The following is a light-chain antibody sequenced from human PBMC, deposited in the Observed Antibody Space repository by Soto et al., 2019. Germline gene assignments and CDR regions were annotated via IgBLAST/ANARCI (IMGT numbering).Light chain of an antibody. CDR2: DVS. CDR3: CSYAGNSLWV. CDR1: SSDVGGSNF. V-gene: IGLV2-11*01. Sequence: QSALTQPRSVSGSPGQSVTISCTRSSSDVGGSNFVSWYQQRPVKAPKLVIYDVSKRPSGVPDRFSGSKSGNTASLTISGLQAEDEADYYCCSYAGNSLWVFGGGTKVTVL. J-gene: IGLJ3*02.